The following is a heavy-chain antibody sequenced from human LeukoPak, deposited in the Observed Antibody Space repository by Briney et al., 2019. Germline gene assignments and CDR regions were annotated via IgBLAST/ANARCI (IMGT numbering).Heavy chain of an antibody. V-gene: IGHV3-9*01. D-gene: IGHD4-23*01. CDR3: AKDTGGNGAYFYAMDV. J-gene: IGHJ6*02. CDR2: INWNSDTI. Sequence: GGSLRLSCVGSGFAFHNYAMHWVRRPPGQGLEWVSAINWNSDTIAYADSVKGRFTISRDRARNSLYLQMDSLRPEDTALYYCAKDTGGNGAYFYAMDVWGQGTSVTVSS. CDR1: GFAFHNYA.